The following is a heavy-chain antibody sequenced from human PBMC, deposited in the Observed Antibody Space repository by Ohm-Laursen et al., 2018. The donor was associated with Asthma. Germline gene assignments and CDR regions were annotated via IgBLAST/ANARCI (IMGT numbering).Heavy chain of an antibody. Sequence: SLRLSCAASGFIFSDYFMHWVRQRPGEGLVWISHLFPDGRRTNYADSVMGRFTISRDDAQNTVYLQMHSLRVDDTAVYFCARGNVEGLLWGQGTLVTVSS. CDR3: ARGNVEGLL. CDR2: LFPDGRRT. V-gene: IGHV3-74*01. J-gene: IGHJ4*02. CDR1: GFIFSDYF.